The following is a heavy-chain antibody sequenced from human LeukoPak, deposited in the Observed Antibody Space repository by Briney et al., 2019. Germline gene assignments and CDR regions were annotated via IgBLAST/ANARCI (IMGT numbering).Heavy chain of an antibody. CDR1: GGTFSSYA. CDR2: IIPIFGTA. CDR3: AGEYSGGWWDY. Sequence: SVKVSCKASGGTFSSYAISWVRQAPGQGLEWMGGIIPIFGTATYAQKFQGRVTITTDETTSTAYMEQSSLRSEDTAVYYCAGEYSGGWWDYWGQGTLVTVSS. J-gene: IGHJ4*02. V-gene: IGHV1-69*05. D-gene: IGHD6-19*01.